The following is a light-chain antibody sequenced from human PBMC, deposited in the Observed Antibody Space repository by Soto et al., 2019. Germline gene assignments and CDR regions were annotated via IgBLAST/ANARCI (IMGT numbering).Light chain of an antibody. CDR2: RAS. CDR1: HSVSSN. V-gene: IGKV3-15*01. Sequence: EIVMTQSPATLSVSPGERALLSCRASHSVSSNLGWYQQKPGQAPRLLIYRASTRATGIPARFSGSGSGTEFTLTTSSLQSEDSAVYYCQQYNHWSSITFGQGTRLEIK. J-gene: IGKJ5*01. CDR3: QQYNHWSSIT.